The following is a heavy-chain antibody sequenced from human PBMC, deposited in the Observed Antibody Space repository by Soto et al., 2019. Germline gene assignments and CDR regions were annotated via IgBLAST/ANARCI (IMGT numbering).Heavy chain of an antibody. Sequence: SETLSLTCAVSGGSISSSNWWSWVRQPPGKGLEWIGEIFYSGSTNYNPSLKSRVAISVDKSKNQFSLNLSSVTAADTALYFCASDSGLCGGDCRAAFDYWGQGTLVTVSS. CDR3: ASDSGLCGGDCRAAFDY. CDR1: GGSISSSNW. J-gene: IGHJ4*02. CDR2: IFYSGST. V-gene: IGHV4-4*02. D-gene: IGHD2-21*02.